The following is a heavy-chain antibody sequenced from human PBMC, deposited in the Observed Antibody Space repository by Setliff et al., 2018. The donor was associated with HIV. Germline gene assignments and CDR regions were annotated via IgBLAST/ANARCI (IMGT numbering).Heavy chain of an antibody. CDR3: VRDDYGYNGKGFDY. J-gene: IGHJ4*02. V-gene: IGHV4-39*07. Sequence: SETLSLTCTVSGGSIRTGAYYWGWIRQPPGKGLEWIGSIYYDGRTFYKPSLKSRLTISVDTSKNQFSLKLSSVTAADTAVYYCVRDDYGYNGKGFDYWGPGTLVTVSS. CDR2: IYYDGRT. CDR1: GGSIRTGAYY. D-gene: IGHD4-17*01.